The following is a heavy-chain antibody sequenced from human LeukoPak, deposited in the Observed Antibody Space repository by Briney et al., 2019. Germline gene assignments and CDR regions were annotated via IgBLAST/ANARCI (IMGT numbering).Heavy chain of an antibody. CDR2: ISDSGDIT. V-gene: IGHV3-23*01. Sequence: GGSLRLSCAASGFAFSKLAMGWVRQAPGKGLEWVSVISDSGDITYYADSVKGRFTISRDNSKNTLHLQMNSLRAEDTAVYYCARTEWELPSTEFFQHWGQGTLVTVSS. J-gene: IGHJ1*01. CDR1: GFAFSKLA. D-gene: IGHD1-26*01. CDR3: ARTEWELPSTEFFQH.